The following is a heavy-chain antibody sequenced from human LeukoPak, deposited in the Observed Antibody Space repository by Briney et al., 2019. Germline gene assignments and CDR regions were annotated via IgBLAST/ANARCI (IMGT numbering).Heavy chain of an antibody. CDR2: INNSGST. D-gene: IGHD3-3*01. CDR3: ASICLWRPQRGQLEIDY. V-gene: IGHV4-34*01. J-gene: IGHJ4*02. CDR1: GGSISSYY. Sequence: SETLSLTCSVSGGSISSYYWSWIRQPPGKGLEWIGEINNSGSTNYNPSLKSRVTISVDTSKNQFSLKLSSVTAADTAVYYCASICLWRPQRGQLEIDYWGQGTLVTVSS.